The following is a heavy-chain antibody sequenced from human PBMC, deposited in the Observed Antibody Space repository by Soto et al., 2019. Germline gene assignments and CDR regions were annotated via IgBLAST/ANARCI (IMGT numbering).Heavy chain of an antibody. D-gene: IGHD4-4*01. CDR1: GYTLTELS. CDR3: ATTFTLQYIPYNWFDP. Sequence: ASVKVSCKVSGYTLTELSMHWVRQAPGKGLEWMGGFDPEDGETIYAQKFQGRVTMTEDTSTDTAYMELSSLRSEDTAVYYCATTFTLQYIPYNWFDPWGQGTLVTVSS. CDR2: FDPEDGET. J-gene: IGHJ5*02. V-gene: IGHV1-24*01.